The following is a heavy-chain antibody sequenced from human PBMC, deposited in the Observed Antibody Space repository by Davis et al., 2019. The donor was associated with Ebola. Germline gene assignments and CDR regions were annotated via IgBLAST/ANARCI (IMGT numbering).Heavy chain of an antibody. D-gene: IGHD3-22*01. Sequence: GSLRLSCTVSGGSISSYYWSCIRQPPGKGLEWIGYIYYSGSTNYNPSLKSRVTISVDTSKNQFSLKLSSVTAADTAVYYCARVGYYDSSGPFDYWGQGTLVTVSS. CDR2: IYYSGST. V-gene: IGHV4-59*08. CDR3: ARVGYYDSSGPFDY. CDR1: GGSISSYY. J-gene: IGHJ4*02.